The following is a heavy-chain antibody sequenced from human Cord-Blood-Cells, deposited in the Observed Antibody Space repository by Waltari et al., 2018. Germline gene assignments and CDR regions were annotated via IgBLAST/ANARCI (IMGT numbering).Heavy chain of an antibody. D-gene: IGHD3-9*01. J-gene: IGHJ3*02. Sequence: QAQLVQSGAEVKKPGSSVKVSCKASGGTVSSYAITWSRQAPGPWLEWMGRFIPIVGTANYAQKLQGGGTITAEESTSTASMGLSSLRSEDAAVYYCARGGYYDILTGYDAFDIWGQGTMVTVSS. CDR2: FIPIVGTA. V-gene: IGHV1-69*01. CDR3: ARGGYYDILTGYDAFDI. CDR1: GGTVSSYA.